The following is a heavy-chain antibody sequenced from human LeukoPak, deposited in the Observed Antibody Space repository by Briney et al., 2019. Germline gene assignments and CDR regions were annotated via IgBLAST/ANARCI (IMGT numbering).Heavy chain of an antibody. V-gene: IGHV1-2*02. CDR1: GYTFNKYS. Sequence: ASVKVSCKASGYTFNKYSISWVRQAPGQGLEWMGWINPNSGGTNYAQKFQGRVTMTRDTSISTAYMELSRLRSDDTAVYYCAREGRTAGTTRGSFDPWGQGTLVTVSS. J-gene: IGHJ5*02. D-gene: IGHD1-1*01. CDR3: AREGRTAGTTRGSFDP. CDR2: INPNSGGT.